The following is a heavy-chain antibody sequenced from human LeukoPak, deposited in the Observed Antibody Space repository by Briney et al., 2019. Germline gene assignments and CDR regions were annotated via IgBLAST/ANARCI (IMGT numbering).Heavy chain of an antibody. V-gene: IGHV1-18*01. D-gene: IGHD6-19*01. CDR2: ISAYNCNT. CDR3: ARVAGSSDIFDY. CDR1: CYTFTIYC. Sequence: GASVNVSCKASCYTFTIYCISGLRQAPGQGREWMGWISAYNCNTNYAHKLQGRVTMTTDTSTSTAYMELRSMRSDDTAVYYCARVAGSSDIFDYWGQGTLVTVSS. J-gene: IGHJ4*02.